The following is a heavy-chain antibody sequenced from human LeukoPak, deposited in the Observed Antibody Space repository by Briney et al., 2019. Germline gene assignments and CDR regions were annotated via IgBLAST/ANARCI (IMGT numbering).Heavy chain of an antibody. CDR2: VYSTGNT. J-gene: IGHJ4*02. CDR3: ARDLNRRGEFDY. CDR1: GGSISSNTYC. V-gene: IGHV4-39*07. Sequence: KPSETLSLTCTVSGGSISSNTYCWGWIRQPPGEGLEWIASVYSTGNTFYNPSLKSGVTISVDTSKNQFSLRLSAVTAADTAVYYCARDLNRRGEFDYWGQGTPVTVSS. D-gene: IGHD3-10*01.